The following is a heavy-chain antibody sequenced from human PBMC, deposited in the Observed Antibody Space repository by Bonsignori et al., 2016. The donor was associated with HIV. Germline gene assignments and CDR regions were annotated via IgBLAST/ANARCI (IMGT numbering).Heavy chain of an antibody. CDR2: IYYSGST. Sequence: SETLSLTCTVSGGSISSSSYYWGWIRQPPGKGLEWIGSIYYSGSTYYNPSLKSRVTISVDTSKNQFSLKLSSVTAADTAVYYCARDISEYSYGSWGQGTMVTVSS. D-gene: IGHD5-18*01. CDR1: GGSISSSSYY. CDR3: ARDISEYSYGS. V-gene: IGHV4-39*07. J-gene: IGHJ3*01.